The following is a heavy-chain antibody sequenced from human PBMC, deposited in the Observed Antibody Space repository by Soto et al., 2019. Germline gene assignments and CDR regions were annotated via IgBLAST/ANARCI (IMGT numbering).Heavy chain of an antibody. CDR2: IYYSGST. V-gene: IGHV4-61*08. CDR3: ARLITRYYYGSGSYYKYPDY. CDR1: GGSISSGDYY. D-gene: IGHD3-10*01. Sequence: PSETLSLTCTVSGGSISSGDYYWSWIRQPPGKGLEWIGYIYYSGSTNYNPSLKSRVTISVDTSKNQFSLKLSSVTAADTAVYYCARLITRYYYGSGSYYKYPDYWGQGTLVTVS. J-gene: IGHJ4*02.